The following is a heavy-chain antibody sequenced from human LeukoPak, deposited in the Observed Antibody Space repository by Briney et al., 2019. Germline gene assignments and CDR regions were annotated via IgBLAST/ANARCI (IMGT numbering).Heavy chain of an antibody. J-gene: IGHJ4*02. Sequence: GGSWSLSFAASGFTFSGYEMNWARKAQGRGRGWLSYISYAGSNKYYADSVKGRLTISRDNSRNTLYLQMNSLRAEDTAVYYCAKDRTVVGATSFDYWGLGTLVTVSS. CDR2: ISYAGSNK. CDR3: AKDRTVVGATSFDY. D-gene: IGHD1-26*01. V-gene: IGHV3-48*03. CDR1: GFTFSGYE.